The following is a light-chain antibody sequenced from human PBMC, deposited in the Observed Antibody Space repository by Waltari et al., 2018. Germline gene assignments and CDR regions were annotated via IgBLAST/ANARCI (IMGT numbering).Light chain of an antibody. V-gene: IGKV1-9*01. CDR2: AAS. CDR3: KQLNSYLGT. CDR1: QGISSY. Sequence: DIQLTQSPSFLSASVGDRVTITCRASQGISSYLAWYQQKPGKASKLLIYAASTVQSGVPSRFSGSGSGTEFTLTISSLQPEDFATYYCKQLNSYLGTCGQGTKVEIK. J-gene: IGKJ1*01.